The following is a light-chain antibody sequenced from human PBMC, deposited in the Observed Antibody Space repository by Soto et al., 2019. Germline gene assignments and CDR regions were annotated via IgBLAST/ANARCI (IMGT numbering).Light chain of an antibody. CDR1: QSLSSSY. J-gene: IGKJ3*01. V-gene: IGKV3-20*01. CDR2: GGS. CDR3: QHYYSSLCI. Sequence: EIVLTQSPGTLSLSPGERGTLSCRASQSLSSSYLAWYQQKPGQAPRLLIYGGSTRATGIPDRFSGSGSGTDFTLTISRLEPEDFAVYYCQHYYSSLCIFGPGTKVDIK.